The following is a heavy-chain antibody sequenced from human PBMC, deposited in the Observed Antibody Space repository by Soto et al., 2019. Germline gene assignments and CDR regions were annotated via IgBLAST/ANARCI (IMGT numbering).Heavy chain of an antibody. CDR2: ISSSGSTI. CDR3: ARDQEAGSFFPYYYGMDV. CDR1: GFPFSSYE. J-gene: IGHJ6*02. Sequence: GGSLRLSCATSGFPFSSYEMNWVRQAPGKGLEWVSYISSSGSTIYYADSVKGRFTISRDNAKNSLYLQMDSLRAEDTAVYYCARDQEAGSFFPYYYGMDVWGQGTTVTVSS. D-gene: IGHD6-13*01. V-gene: IGHV3-48*03.